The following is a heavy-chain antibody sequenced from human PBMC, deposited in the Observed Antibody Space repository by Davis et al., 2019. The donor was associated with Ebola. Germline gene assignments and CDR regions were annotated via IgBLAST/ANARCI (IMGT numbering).Heavy chain of an antibody. V-gene: IGHV3-15*01. Sequence: GGSLRLSCAASGFSFNTAWMAWVRQAPGRGLEWLGRVKGKTDGGTTDYAAPVRGRFTFLRDDSKNIFYLQMNSLKIEDSAIYYCRSSGIRYIGYTELRYDYWGQGAQVTVSS. J-gene: IGHJ4*02. CDR1: GFSFNTAW. CDR2: VKGKTDGGTT. D-gene: IGHD5-12*01. CDR3: RSSGIRYIGYTELRYDY.